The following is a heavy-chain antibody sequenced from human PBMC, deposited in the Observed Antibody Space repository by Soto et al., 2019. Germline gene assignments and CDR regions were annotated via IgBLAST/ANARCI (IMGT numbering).Heavy chain of an antibody. J-gene: IGHJ4*02. V-gene: IGHV3-23*01. D-gene: IGHD6-13*01. CDR3: AKDPRSWLLGNTGY. CDR2: ISGSGGST. Sequence: EVQLLESGGGLVQPGGSLRLSCAASGFTFSSYAMSWVRQAPGKGLECVSAISGSGGSTYYADSVKGRFTISRDNSKNTLYLQTNSLRAEDTAVYYCAKDPRSWLLGNTGYWGQGTLVTVSS. CDR1: GFTFSSYA.